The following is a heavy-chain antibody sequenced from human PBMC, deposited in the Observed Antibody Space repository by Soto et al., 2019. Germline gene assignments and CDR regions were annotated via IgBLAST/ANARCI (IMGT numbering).Heavy chain of an antibody. Sequence: QVQVVQSGAEVKKPGASVKVSCKASGYTFTNYGISWLRQAPGQGLEWMGWISTYSGNTNSAQKLQGRVTMTADTSSSTVYMELRSLRSDDTAVYYCARDYGSGTTTWYFDLWGRGTLVTVSS. V-gene: IGHV1-18*01. CDR3: ARDYGSGTTTWYFDL. J-gene: IGHJ2*01. CDR1: GYTFTNYG. D-gene: IGHD3-10*01. CDR2: ISTYSGNT.